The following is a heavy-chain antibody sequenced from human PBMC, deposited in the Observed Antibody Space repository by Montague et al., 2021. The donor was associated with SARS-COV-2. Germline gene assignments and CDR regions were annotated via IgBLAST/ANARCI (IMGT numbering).Heavy chain of an antibody. CDR2: IYYSGST. CDR1: GGSINSGGYY. J-gene: IGHJ3*02. CDR3: ARVHFVSSGWYPDAFDI. D-gene: IGHD6-19*01. Sequence: TRSLTCTVSGGSINSGGYYWSWIRQHPGKGLEWIGYIYYSGSTYYNPSLKSRLTISVDTSKNQFSPKLSSVTAADTAVYYCARVHFVSSGWYPDAFDIWGQGTMVTVSS. V-gene: IGHV4-31*03.